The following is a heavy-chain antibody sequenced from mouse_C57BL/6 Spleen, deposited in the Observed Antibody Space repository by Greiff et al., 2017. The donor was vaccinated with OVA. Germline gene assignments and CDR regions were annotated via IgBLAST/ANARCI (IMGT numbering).Heavy chain of an antibody. CDR1: GFTFSSYG. J-gene: IGHJ1*03. D-gene: IGHD1-1*01. CDR3: ARHVDYGSSYEYFDV. Sequence: DVQLVESGGDLVKPGGSLKLSCAASGFTFSSYGMSWVRQTPDKRLEWVATISSGGSYTYYPDSVKGRFTISRDNAKNTLYLQMSSLKSEDTAMYYCARHVDYGSSYEYFDVWGTGTTVTVSS. CDR2: ISSGGSYT. V-gene: IGHV5-6*01.